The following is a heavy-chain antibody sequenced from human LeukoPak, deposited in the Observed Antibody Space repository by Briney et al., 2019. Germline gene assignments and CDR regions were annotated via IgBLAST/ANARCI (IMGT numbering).Heavy chain of an antibody. CDR1: GFTFSSYG. CDR2: ISYDGSNK. CDR3: AKGVAGTLYYFDY. V-gene: IGHV3-30*18. J-gene: IGHJ4*02. Sequence: GGSLRLSFAASGFTFSSYGMHWVRQAPGKGLEWVAVISYDGSNKYYADSVKGRFTISRDNSKTTLYLQMNSLSAEDTAVYYCAKGVAGTLYYFDYWGQGTLVTVSS. D-gene: IGHD6-19*01.